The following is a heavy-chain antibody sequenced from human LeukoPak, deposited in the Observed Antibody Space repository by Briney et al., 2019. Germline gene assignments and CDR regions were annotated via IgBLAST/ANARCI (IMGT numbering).Heavy chain of an antibody. CDR3: GRAGYGDLRDY. CDR1: GRSISSYY. J-gene: IGHJ4*02. V-gene: IGHV4-4*07. CDR2: IYTSGGT. D-gene: IGHD4-17*01. Sequence: SETLSLTCTVSGRSISSYYWSWIRQPAGKGLEWVGRIYTSGGTNYNTSLKSRVTMSVDTSKNQFSLELSPVTAADTAVYYCGRAGYGDLRDYWGRETLLTVFS.